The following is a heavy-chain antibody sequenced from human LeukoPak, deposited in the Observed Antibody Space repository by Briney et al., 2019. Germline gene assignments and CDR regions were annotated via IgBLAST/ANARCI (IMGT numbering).Heavy chain of an antibody. CDR1: GFTFSSNS. J-gene: IGHJ6*03. D-gene: IGHD1-26*01. CDR3: ARLMWELPPHYYYMDV. Sequence: PGGSLRLSCAASGFTFSSNSMNWVRQAPGKGLEWVSSISTSSSYIYYADSVKGRFTIARDNAKNSLYLRMNSLRAEDTAVYYCARLMWELPPHYYYMDVWGKGTTVTISS. V-gene: IGHV3-21*01. CDR2: ISTSSSYI.